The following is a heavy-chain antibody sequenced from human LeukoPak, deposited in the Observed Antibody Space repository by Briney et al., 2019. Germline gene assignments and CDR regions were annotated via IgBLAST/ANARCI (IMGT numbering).Heavy chain of an antibody. CDR1: GFTFSHYG. Sequence: GGSLRLSCAASGFTFSHYGMHWVRQAPGKGLEWVAVIWYDGSNKYYADSVKGRFTISRDKSKNTLYLQMDSLGVEDTAVYYCARAPYRYYADYWGQGTLVTVSS. CDR3: ARAPYRYYADY. J-gene: IGHJ4*02. D-gene: IGHD3-10*01. V-gene: IGHV3-33*01. CDR2: IWYDGSNK.